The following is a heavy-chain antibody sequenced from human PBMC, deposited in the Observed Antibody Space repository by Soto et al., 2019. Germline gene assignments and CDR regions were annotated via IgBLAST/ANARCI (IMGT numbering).Heavy chain of an antibody. CDR1: GFTFSSYA. J-gene: IGHJ6*02. CDR2: ISYDGSNK. V-gene: IGHV3-30-3*01. Sequence: QVQLVESGGGVVQPGRSLRLSCAASGFTFSSYAMHWVRQAPGKGLEWVAVISYDGSNKYYADSVKGRFTISRDNSKNTLYLQMNSLRAEDTAVYYCASCISTSCYLRWVSYGMHVWGQGTTVTVSS. D-gene: IGHD2-2*01. CDR3: ASCISTSCYLRWVSYGMHV.